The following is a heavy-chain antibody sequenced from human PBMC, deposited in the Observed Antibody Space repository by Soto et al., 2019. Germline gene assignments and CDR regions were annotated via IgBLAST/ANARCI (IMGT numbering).Heavy chain of an antibody. V-gene: IGHV3-23*01. CDR2: VSGSGAGT. CDR1: GFTFSSYA. Sequence: EVQLLESGGGLVQPGGSLRLSCAASGFTFSSYAMSWVRQAPGKGLEWVSVVSGSGAGTYYADSVKGRFTISRDKSKNTLYLQMNSLRAEDTAVYYCAKLPAGSSGRFDYWGQGTLVTVSS. D-gene: IGHD3-10*01. J-gene: IGHJ4*02. CDR3: AKLPAGSSGRFDY.